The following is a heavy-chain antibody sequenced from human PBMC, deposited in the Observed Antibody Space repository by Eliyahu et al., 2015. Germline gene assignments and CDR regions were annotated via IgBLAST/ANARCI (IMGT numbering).Heavy chain of an antibody. CDR1: GGXFXGYY. J-gene: IGHJ4*02. CDR2: INHSGST. V-gene: IGHV4-34*01. CDR3: ARVGSSGYGY. D-gene: IGHD3-22*01. Sequence: QVQLQQWGAGLLKPSETLSLTCAXXGGXFXGYYXXWXRQPPGKGLEWIGEINHSGSTNYNPSLKSRVTISVDTSKNQFSLKLSSVTAADTAVYYCARVGSSGYGYWGQGTLVTVSS.